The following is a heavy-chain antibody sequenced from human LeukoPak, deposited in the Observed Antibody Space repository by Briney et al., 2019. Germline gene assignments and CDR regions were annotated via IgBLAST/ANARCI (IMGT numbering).Heavy chain of an antibody. D-gene: IGHD6-13*01. J-gene: IGHJ5*02. CDR3: AKDLFGSNWYNWFDP. CDR1: GFTFSTYN. Sequence: GESLRLSCAASGFTFSTYNMHWVRQAPGKGLEWVAVISYDGNDKYYADSVKGRFTISRDNSKNTLYLQMDSLRAEDTAVYYCAKDLFGSNWYNWFDPWGQGTLVTVSS. V-gene: IGHV3-30*18. CDR2: ISYDGNDK.